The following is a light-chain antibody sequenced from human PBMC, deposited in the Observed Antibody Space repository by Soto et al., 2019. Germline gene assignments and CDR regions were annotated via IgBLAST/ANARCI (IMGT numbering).Light chain of an antibody. CDR3: QQYSRSPQT. CDR2: GAS. CDR1: QSVTSSY. V-gene: IGKV3-20*01. J-gene: IGKJ1*01. Sequence: EIVLTQSPGTLSLSPGERATLSCRASQSVTSSYLAWYQQKPGQAPRVLIYGASNRATGIPDRFSGSESGTNFTLTISRLEPEDFAVYYCQQYSRSPQTFGQGTKVEIK.